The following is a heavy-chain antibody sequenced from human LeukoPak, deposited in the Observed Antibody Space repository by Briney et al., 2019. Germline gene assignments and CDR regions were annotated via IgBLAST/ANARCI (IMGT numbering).Heavy chain of an antibody. CDR2: IKSKTDGGTT. Sequence: PGGSLRLSCAASGFTFSNAWMSWVRQAPGKGLEWVGRIKSKTDGGTTDYAAPVKGRFTISRDDAKNTLYLQMNSLKTEDTAVYYCLTDHVHDGIAWEDIVVVPAATKVDYWFLGTLVNGSS. D-gene: IGHD2-2*01. J-gene: IGHJ4*01. V-gene: IGHV3-15*01. CDR1: GFTFSNAW. CDR3: LTDHVHDGIAWEDIVVVPAATKVDY.